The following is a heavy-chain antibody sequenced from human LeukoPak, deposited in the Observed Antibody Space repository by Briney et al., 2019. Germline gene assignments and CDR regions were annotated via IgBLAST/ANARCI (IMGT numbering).Heavy chain of an antibody. CDR2: INTNTGNP. CDR1: GYTFTSYA. D-gene: IGHD6-13*01. J-gene: IGHJ4*02. CDR3: ARDHQGIAAAGTPGN. V-gene: IGHV7-4-1*02. Sequence: ASVKVSCKASGYTFTSYAMNWVRQAPGQGLEWMGWINTNTGNPTYAQGFTGRFGFSLDTSVSTAYLQISSLKADDTAVYYCARDHQGIAAAGTPGNWGQGTLVTVSS.